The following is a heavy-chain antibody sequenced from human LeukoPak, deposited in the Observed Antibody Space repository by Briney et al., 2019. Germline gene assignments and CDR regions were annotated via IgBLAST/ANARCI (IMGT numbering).Heavy chain of an antibody. V-gene: IGHV4-39*07. CDR1: GGSISSSSYY. Sequence: SETLSLTCTVSGGSISSSSYYWGWIRQPPGKGLEWIGSIYYSGSTYYNPSLKSRVTISVDTSKNQFSVKLSSVTAADTAVYYCARIVRITIFGVVYYFDYWGQGTLVTVSS. D-gene: IGHD3-3*01. J-gene: IGHJ4*02. CDR2: IYYSGST. CDR3: ARIVRITIFGVVYYFDY.